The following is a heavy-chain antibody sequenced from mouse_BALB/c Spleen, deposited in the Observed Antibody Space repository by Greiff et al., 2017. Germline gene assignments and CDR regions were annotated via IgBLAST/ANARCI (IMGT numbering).Heavy chain of an antibody. CDR2: ISNKANGYTT. V-gene: IGHV7-3*02. CDR3: ARGESDY. Sequence: EVKLMESGGGLVQPGGSLRLSCATSGFTFTDYYMSWVRQPPGKALEWLGFISNKANGYTTEYSASVKGRFTISRDNSQSILYLQMNTLRAEDSATYYCARGESDYWGQGTSVTVSS. CDR1: GFTFTDYY. J-gene: IGHJ4*01.